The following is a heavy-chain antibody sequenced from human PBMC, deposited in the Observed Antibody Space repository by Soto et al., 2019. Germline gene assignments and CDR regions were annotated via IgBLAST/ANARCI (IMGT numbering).Heavy chain of an antibody. CDR3: AKDALAYYDFWS. D-gene: IGHD3-3*01. CDR2: ISNSGRST. V-gene: IGHV3-23*01. Sequence: PGESLKISCAASGLTSSSYAMSWVRQAPGKGLEWVSHISNSGRSTKYADSVKGRFTISRDNSKNTLYLQMNSLRAEDTAIYYCAKDALAYYDFWSWGQGTLVTVSS. CDR1: GLTSSSYA. J-gene: IGHJ4*02.